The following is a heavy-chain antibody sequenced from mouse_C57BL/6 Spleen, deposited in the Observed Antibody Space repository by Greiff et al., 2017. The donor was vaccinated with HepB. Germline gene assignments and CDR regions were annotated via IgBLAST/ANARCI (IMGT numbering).Heavy chain of an antibody. J-gene: IGHJ3*01. CDR1: GYSFTDYN. Sequence: VHVKQSGPELVKPGASVKISCKASGYSFTDYNMNWVKQSNGKSLEWIGVINPNYGTTSYNQKFKGKATLTVDQSTSTAYMQINSLTSEDSAVYYCARGLRQFAYWGQGTLVTVSA. V-gene: IGHV1-39*01. CDR3: ARGLRQFAY. D-gene: IGHD2-4*01. CDR2: INPNYGTT.